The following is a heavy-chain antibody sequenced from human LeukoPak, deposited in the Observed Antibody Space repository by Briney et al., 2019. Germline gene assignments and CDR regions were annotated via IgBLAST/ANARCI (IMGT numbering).Heavy chain of an antibody. CDR2: IYYSGST. CDR1: GGSLSSYY. V-gene: IGHV4-59*01. J-gene: IGHJ5*02. Sequence: PSETLSLTCTVSGGSLSSYYWSWLRQPPGKGLEYIGYIYYSGSTNYNPSLKSRVTISVDTSKNQFSLKLTSVTAADTAVYYCARGGDNWFDPWGQGTLVTVSS. D-gene: IGHD1-26*01. CDR3: ARGGDNWFDP.